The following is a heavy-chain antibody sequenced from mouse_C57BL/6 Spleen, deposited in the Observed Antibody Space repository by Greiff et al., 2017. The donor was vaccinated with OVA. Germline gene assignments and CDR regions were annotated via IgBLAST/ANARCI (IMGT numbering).Heavy chain of an antibody. D-gene: IGHD1-1*01. J-gene: IGHJ1*03. CDR3: AREDYGSSSYWYFDV. CDR2: IDPNSGGT. Sequence: QVQLQQPGAELVKPGASVKLSCKASGYTFTSYWMHWVKQRPGRGLEWIGRIDPNSGGTKYNEKSTPKATLTVDKPSSTAYMQLSSLTSEDSAVYYCAREDYGSSSYWYFDVWGTGTTVTVSS. CDR1: GYTFTSYW. V-gene: IGHV1-72*01.